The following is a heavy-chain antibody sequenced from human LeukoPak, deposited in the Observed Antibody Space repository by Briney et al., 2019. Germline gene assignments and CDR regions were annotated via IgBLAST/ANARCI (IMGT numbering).Heavy chain of an antibody. J-gene: IGHJ5*02. CDR2: IYYSGST. CDR3: ARRGTGIAAAGSWFDP. Sequence: PSETLSLTCTVSGGSISSCYWSWIRQPPGEGLEWIGYIYYSGSTNYNPSLKSRVTISVDTSKNQFSLKLSSVTAADTAVYYCARRGTGIAAAGSWFDPWGQGTLVTVSS. V-gene: IGHV4-59*08. CDR1: GGSISSCY. D-gene: IGHD6-13*01.